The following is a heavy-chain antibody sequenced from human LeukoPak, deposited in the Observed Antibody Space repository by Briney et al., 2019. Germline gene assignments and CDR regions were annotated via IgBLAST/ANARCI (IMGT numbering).Heavy chain of an antibody. V-gene: IGHV3-33*01. Sequence: GGSLRLSCAASGLTFRNYAMHWVRQAPGGRLEWVAVIWFDGTEKYYAASVMGRFTISRDSSESTLYLQMNGLRTEDTAVYYCARVNGPNSGYYYPLAPWGQGTPFTASP. D-gene: IGHD3-22*01. CDR3: ARVNGPNSGYYYPLAP. J-gene: IGHJ5*02. CDR2: IWFDGTEK. CDR1: GLTFRNYA.